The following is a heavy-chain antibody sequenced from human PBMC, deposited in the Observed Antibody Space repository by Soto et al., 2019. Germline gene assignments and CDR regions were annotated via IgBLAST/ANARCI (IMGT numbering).Heavy chain of an antibody. CDR2: IYPGDSDT. D-gene: IGHD1-20*01. CDR1: GYRFTTWW. CDR3: ARSTYNWLTSVDGYFDY. Sequence: EVQLVQSGAEVKKPGEFLKISCEGSGYRFTTWWIGWVRQMPGKGLELIGIIYPGDSDTRYSPSFQGQVTISADTSITTAYLQWSSLKESDTAIYYCARSTYNWLTSVDGYFDYWGQGTEVTVSS. J-gene: IGHJ4*02. V-gene: IGHV5-51*03.